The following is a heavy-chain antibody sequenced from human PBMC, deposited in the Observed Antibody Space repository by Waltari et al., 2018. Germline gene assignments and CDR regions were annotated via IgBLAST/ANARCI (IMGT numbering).Heavy chain of an antibody. Sequence: QVQLQEAGPGLVRPSQTLSLTCTVSGASVNSRNFYWNWIRQSPGKGLEWIGYIYPSGSTYYTPSRRSRVSISLDTPENQVSLELRSVSAADTAVYYCARRVDFGVSVFFLDIWGRGAPVTVSS. D-gene: IGHD3-3*01. CDR1: GASVNSRNFY. J-gene: IGHJ2*01. CDR2: IYPSGST. V-gene: IGHV4-30-4*01. CDR3: ARRVDFGVSVFFLDI.